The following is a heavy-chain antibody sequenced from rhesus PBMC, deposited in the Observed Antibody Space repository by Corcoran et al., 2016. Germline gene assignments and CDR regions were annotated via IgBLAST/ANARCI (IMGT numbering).Heavy chain of an antibody. J-gene: IGHJ4*01. CDR3: ARDQGGYSPIDY. CDR1: GYSISSGYY. Sequence: QVQLQESGPGLVKPSETLSLTCAVSGYSISSGYYWGWIRQPPGKGLEYIGYISVSSGSTYYNPSLRSRVTISKDTSKNQFSLKLNSVTAADTAVYFCARDQGGYSPIDYWGQGVLVTVSS. D-gene: IGHD5-24*01. V-gene: IGHV4-99*02. CDR2: ISVSSGST.